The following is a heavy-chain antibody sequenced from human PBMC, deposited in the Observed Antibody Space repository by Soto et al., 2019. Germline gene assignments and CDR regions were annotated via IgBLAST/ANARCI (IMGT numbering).Heavy chain of an antibody. V-gene: IGHV4-39*01. CDR3: ARHQFLEWLASPTYNWFDP. D-gene: IGHD3-3*01. CDR1: GSSISSSSYY. Sequence: SETLSLTCTVSGSSISSSSYYWGWIRQPPGKGLEWIGSIYYSGSTYYNPSLKSRVTISVDTSKNQFSLKLSSVTAADTAVYYCARHQFLEWLASPTYNWFDPWGQGTLVTVSS. J-gene: IGHJ5*02. CDR2: IYYSGST.